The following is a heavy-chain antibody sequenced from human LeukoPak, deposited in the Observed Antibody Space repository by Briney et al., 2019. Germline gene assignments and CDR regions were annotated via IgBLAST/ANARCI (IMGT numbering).Heavy chain of an antibody. CDR1: GGTFSSYA. CDR3: ARVGTRYSSSWYYFDY. V-gene: IGHV1-69*13. CDR2: IIPILGTA. Sequence: GASVKVSCKASGGTFSSYAISWVRQAPGQGLEWMGGIIPILGTANYAQKFQGRVTITADESTSTAYMELSSLRSEDTAVYYCARVGTRYSSSWYYFDYWGQGTLVTVSS. J-gene: IGHJ4*02. D-gene: IGHD6-13*01.